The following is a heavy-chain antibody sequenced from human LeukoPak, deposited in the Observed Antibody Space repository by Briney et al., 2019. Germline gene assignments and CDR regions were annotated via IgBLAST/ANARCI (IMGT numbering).Heavy chain of an antibody. J-gene: IGHJ6*02. CDR3: AQGYYYYGMDV. CDR2: INHSGST. Sequence: SETLSLTCAAYGGSFSGYYWSWIRQPPGKGLEWIGEINHSGSTNYNPSLKSRVTISVDTSKNQFSLKLSSVTAADTAVYYCAQGYYYYGMDVWGQGTTVTVSS. V-gene: IGHV4-34*01. CDR1: GGSFSGYY.